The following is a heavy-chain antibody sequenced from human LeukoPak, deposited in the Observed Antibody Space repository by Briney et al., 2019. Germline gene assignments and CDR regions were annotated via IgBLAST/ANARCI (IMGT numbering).Heavy chain of an antibody. CDR3: IFEGYYYHYMDV. V-gene: IGHV3-48*01. Sequence: PGGSLRLSCAASGFTFSSYSMNWVRQAPGKGLEWVSYISSSSSTIYYADSVKGRFTISRDNAKNSLYLQMSRLRAEDTAVYYCIFEGYYYHYMDVWGKGTTVTVSS. CDR1: GFTFSSYS. J-gene: IGHJ6*03. D-gene: IGHD2-15*01. CDR2: ISSSSSTI.